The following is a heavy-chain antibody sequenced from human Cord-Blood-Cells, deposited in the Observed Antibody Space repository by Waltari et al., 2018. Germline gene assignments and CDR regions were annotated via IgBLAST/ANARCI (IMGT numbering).Heavy chain of an antibody. D-gene: IGHD2-21*02. J-gene: IGHJ4*02. CDR2: INPNSGGT. Sequence: QVQLVQSGAAVKKPGASVKVSCKASGYTFTGYYIHWVRQAPGQGLEWMGWINPNSGGTNYAQKFQGRVTMTRDTSISTAYMELSRLRSDDTAVYYCARVLKPVVTAIDYWGQGTLVTVSS. CDR3: ARVLKPVVTAIDY. V-gene: IGHV1-2*02. CDR1: GYTFTGYY.